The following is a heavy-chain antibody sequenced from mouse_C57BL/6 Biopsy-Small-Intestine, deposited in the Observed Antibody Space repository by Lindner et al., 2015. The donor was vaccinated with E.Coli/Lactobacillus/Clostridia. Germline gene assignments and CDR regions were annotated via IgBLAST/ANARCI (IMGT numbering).Heavy chain of an antibody. Sequence: VQLQESGAELVKPGASVKLSCKASGYAFSSSWMNWVKQRPGKGLEWIGVINPGSGGTNYNEKFKGKATFTADTSSNTAYMQLSSLTSEDSAVYFCARSRGRDEDYWGQGTTLTVSS. V-gene: IGHV1-82*01. D-gene: IGHD3-3*01. CDR1: GYAFSSSW. CDR3: ARSRGRDEDY. CDR2: INPGSGGT. J-gene: IGHJ2*01.